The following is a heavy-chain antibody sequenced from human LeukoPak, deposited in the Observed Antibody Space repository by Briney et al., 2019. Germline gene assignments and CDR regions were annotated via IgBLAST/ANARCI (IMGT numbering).Heavy chain of an antibody. CDR2: IKSKTDGGTT. D-gene: IGHD2-2*01. CDR3: TTLPLGYCSSDFCYSYFDY. CDR1: GFTFSNAW. Sequence: PGGSLRLSCAASGFTFSNAWMSWVRQAPGKGLEWVGRIKSKTDGGTTEHAAPVKGRFTISRDDSKNTLFLQMDSLKSEDTAVYYCTTLPLGYCSSDFCYSYFDYWGQGTLVTVSS. V-gene: IGHV3-15*01. J-gene: IGHJ4*02.